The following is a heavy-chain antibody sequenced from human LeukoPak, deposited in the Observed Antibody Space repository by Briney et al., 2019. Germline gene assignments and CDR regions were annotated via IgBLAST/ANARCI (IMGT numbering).Heavy chain of an antibody. Sequence: GGSLTISCAASGFNFDAYAMSWARQAPGKGLEWVSSISETGRTTFYTDSVKGRFTISRDKSKSTLHLQMNRLRAEDTALYYCAKDHDNTDFYYYFDSWGQGTLVTVSS. V-gene: IGHV3-23*01. CDR2: ISETGRTT. CDR3: AKDHDNTDFYYYFDS. J-gene: IGHJ4*02. CDR1: GFNFDAYA. D-gene: IGHD2-21*02.